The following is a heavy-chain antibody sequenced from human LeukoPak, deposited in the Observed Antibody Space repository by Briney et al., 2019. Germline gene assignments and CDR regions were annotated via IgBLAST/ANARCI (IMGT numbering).Heavy chain of an antibody. CDR1: GFSLSSYY. Sequence: GCLRLSCAASGFSLSSYYMSWVRQAPGKGLEWMANIGYDVRQKNYEDSLKGRFTISRDNAKNSVYLQMNSLRAEDTAVYYCAREYFPPGLLTIVFDNWGQGTLVRVSS. D-gene: IGHD3-9*01. V-gene: IGHV3-7*01. CDR3: AREYFPPGLLTIVFDN. J-gene: IGHJ4*02. CDR2: IGYDVRQK.